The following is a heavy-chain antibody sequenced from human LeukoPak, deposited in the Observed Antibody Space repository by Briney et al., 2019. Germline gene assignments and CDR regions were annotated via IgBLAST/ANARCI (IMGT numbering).Heavy chain of an antibody. D-gene: IGHD3-9*01. V-gene: IGHV6-1*01. CDR1: GDIFSSNSAA. CDR2: TYYRSKLYN. CDR3: TRGWLLGHFDY. Sequence: SQTLSLTCAISGDIFSSNSAAWNWIRQYPSRGLEWLGRTYYRSKLYNDYAVSVKSRIIINPDTSKNQFSLQLNSVTPEDTAVYYCTRGWLLGHFDYWGQGTLVTVSS. J-gene: IGHJ4*02.